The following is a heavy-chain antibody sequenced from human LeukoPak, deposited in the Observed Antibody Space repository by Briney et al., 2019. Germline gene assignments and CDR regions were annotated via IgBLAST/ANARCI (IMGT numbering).Heavy chain of an antibody. J-gene: IGHJ5*01. V-gene: IGHV3-74*03. CDR3: TGGGYRSGFDS. CDR2: IISDGYSI. CDR1: GFTFSSYW. Sequence: GRSLRLACAASGFTFSSYWMDWVRHAPGRGLVWVSRIISDGYSITYADSMKGRFTISRDNAKNTLYLQMNSRIAEATAVYFCTGGGYRSGFDSWGQGTLVTVSS. D-gene: IGHD5-12*01.